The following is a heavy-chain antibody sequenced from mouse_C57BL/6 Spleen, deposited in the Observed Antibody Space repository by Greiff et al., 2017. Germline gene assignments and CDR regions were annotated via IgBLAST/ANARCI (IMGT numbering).Heavy chain of an antibody. Sequence: EVQLQQSGPELVKPGASVKISCKASGYTFTDYYMNWVKQSHGKSLEWIGDINPNNGGTSYNQKFKGKATLTVDKSSSTAYMELRSLTSEDSAVYYCARKWGVWGGFAYWGQGTLFTVSA. V-gene: IGHV1-26*01. D-gene: IGHD2-10*02. CDR3: ARKWGVWGGFAY. CDR1: GYTFTDYY. J-gene: IGHJ3*01. CDR2: INPNNGGT.